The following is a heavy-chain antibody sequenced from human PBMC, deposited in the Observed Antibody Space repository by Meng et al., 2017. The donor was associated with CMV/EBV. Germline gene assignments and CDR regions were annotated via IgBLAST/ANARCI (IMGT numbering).Heavy chain of an antibody. D-gene: IGHD3-22*01. V-gene: IGHV3-21*01. J-gene: IGHJ4*02. CDR1: GFTFSSYW. CDR2: ISSSSSYI. Sequence: GESLKISCAASGFTFSSYWMHWVRQAPGKGLVWVSSISSSSSYIYYADSVKGRFTISRDNAKNSLYLQMNSLRAEDTAVYYCARLTYYDSSGFDYWGQGTLVTVSS. CDR3: ARLTYYDSSGFDY.